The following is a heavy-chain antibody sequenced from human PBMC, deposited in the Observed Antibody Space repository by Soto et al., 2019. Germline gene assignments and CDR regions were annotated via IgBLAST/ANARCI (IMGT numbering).Heavy chain of an antibody. V-gene: IGHV2-70*01. CDR1: GFSLSTSGMC. J-gene: IGHJ4*02. CDR2: IDWADDK. Sequence: SGPTLVNPTQALTLTCTFSGFSLSTSGMCVSWIRQPPGKALEWLALIDWADDKYYSTSLKTRLTTSKDTSKNQVVLTMTNMDPVDTATYYCARMRTWLQSFDYWGQGTLVTVSS. D-gene: IGHD4-4*01. CDR3: ARMRTWLQSFDY.